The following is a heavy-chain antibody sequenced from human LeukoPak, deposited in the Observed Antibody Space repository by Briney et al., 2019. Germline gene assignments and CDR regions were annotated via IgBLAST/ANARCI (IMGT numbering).Heavy chain of an antibody. J-gene: IGHJ4*02. CDR2: INHSGST. CDR1: GGSFSGYY. Sequence: SETLSLTCAVYGGSFSGYYWSWIRQPPGKGLEWIGEINHSGSTNYNPSLKSRVTISVDASKNQFSLKLSSVTAADTAVYYCARGTVGATHLDYWGRGTLVTVSS. CDR3: ARGTVGATHLDY. V-gene: IGHV4-34*01. D-gene: IGHD1-26*01.